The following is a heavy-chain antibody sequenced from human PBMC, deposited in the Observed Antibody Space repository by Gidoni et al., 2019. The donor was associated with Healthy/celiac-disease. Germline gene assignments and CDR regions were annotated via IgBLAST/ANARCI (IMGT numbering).Heavy chain of an antibody. CDR3: ARDLSDYGSGIYYYYYYYMDV. Sequence: QVQLVESGGGLVKPGGSLRLSCAAAGFTFSDYYMSWIRQAPGKGLEWFSYISSSSSYTNYADSVKGRFTISRDNAKNSLYLQMNSLRAEDTAVYYCARDLSDYGSGIYYYYYYYMDVWGKGTTVTVSS. J-gene: IGHJ6*03. V-gene: IGHV3-11*06. CDR2: ISSSSSYT. CDR1: GFTFSDYY. D-gene: IGHD3-10*01.